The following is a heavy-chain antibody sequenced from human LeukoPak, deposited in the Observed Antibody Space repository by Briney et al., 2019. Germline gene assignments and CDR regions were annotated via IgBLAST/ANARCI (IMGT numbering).Heavy chain of an antibody. CDR1: GFTFSSYG. J-gene: IGHJ4*02. D-gene: IGHD3-10*01. CDR2: ISYDGSNK. V-gene: IGHV3-30*18. CDR3: AKGAPYGSGSYPDY. Sequence: PGRSLRLSCAASGFTFSSYGMHWVRQAPGKGLEWVAVISYDGSNKYYADSVKGRFAISRDNSKNTLYLQMNSLRAEDTAVYYCAKGAPYGSGSYPDYWGQGPLVTVSS.